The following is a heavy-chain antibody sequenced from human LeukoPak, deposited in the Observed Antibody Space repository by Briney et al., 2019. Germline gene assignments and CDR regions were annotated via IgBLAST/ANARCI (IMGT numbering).Heavy chain of an antibody. V-gene: IGHV4-4*07. CDR1: GGAISPYH. Sequence: SESLSLTCTVSGGAISPYHWSSIRPPAGKGVEWRGRISASGSTNNNPSLKSRVTVSLDTSKNQFSLNLSSVTAADAAVYYCARDRAWGSSYFDYWGQGSLVTVSS. J-gene: IGHJ4*02. CDR2: ISASGST. D-gene: IGHD3-16*01. CDR3: ARDRAWGSSYFDY.